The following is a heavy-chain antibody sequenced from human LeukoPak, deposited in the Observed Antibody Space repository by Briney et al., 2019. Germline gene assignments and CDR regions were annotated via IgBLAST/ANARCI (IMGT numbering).Heavy chain of an antibody. CDR1: GFTVSSNY. D-gene: IGHD6-19*01. CDR2: ISGGGERT. V-gene: IGHV3-23*01. J-gene: IGHJ5*02. CDR3: GKDGGQYSSGPEFDP. Sequence: GGSLRLSCAASGFTVSSNYMNWARQSPGRGLEWISAISGGGERTFYADSVKGRFTISRDNSKNMVYLQMNSLRADDTAIYYCGKDGGQYSSGPEFDPRGQGALVTVSS.